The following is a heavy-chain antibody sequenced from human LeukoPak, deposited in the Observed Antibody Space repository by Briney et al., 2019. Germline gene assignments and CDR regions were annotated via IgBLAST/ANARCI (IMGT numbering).Heavy chain of an antibody. CDR1: GGSISSYY. D-gene: IGHD6-13*01. CDR2: IYYSGST. CDR3: ARRGIAAAGTFDY. V-gene: IGHV4-59*08. J-gene: IGHJ4*02. Sequence: WETLSLTCTLFGGSISSYYWSWIRQTPGKGLEWIGYIYYSGSTNYNPSHKSRVTTSVDTTKNQSSLKLSSVTAADTAVYYCARRGIAAAGTFDYWGQGTLVTVSS.